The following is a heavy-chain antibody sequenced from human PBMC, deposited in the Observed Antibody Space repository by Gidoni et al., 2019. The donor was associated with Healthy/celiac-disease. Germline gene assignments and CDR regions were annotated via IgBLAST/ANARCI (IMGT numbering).Heavy chain of an antibody. CDR3: AKDSCSGGSCYSYFDY. J-gene: IGHJ4*02. CDR1: GFHFSSYA. CDR2: ISGSGGST. V-gene: IGHV3-23*04. Sequence: EVQLVESGGGLVQPGGSLRLSCEASGFHFSSYAMSWVRPAPGKGLEWVSAISGSGGSTYYADSVKGRFTISRDNSKNTLYLQMNSLRAEDTAVYYCAKDSCSGGSCYSYFDYWGQGTLVTVSS. D-gene: IGHD2-15*01.